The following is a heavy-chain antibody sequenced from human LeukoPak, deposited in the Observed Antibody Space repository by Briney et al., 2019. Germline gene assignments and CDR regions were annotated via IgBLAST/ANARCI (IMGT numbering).Heavy chain of an antibody. CDR2: INHSGST. D-gene: IGHD3-10*01. Sequence: SETLSLTCAVYGGSFSGYYWSWIRQPPGKGLEWIGEINHSGSTNYNPSFKSRVTISVDTSKNQFSLKLSSVTAADTAVYYCARRHGSGSYYNLYYYYYGMDVWGQGTTVTVSS. CDR3: ARRHGSGSYYNLYYYYYGMDV. CDR1: GGSFSGYY. V-gene: IGHV4-34*01. J-gene: IGHJ6*02.